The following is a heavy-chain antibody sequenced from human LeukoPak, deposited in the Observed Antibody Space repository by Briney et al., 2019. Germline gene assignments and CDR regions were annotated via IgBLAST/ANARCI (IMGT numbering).Heavy chain of an antibody. V-gene: IGHV4-39*07. CDR3: ARVVPKMATSYFDY. CDR2: INHSGST. D-gene: IGHD5-24*01. CDR1: GGSISSSNYY. Sequence: PSETLSLTCTVSGGSISSSNYYWGWIRQPPGKGLEWIGEINHSGSTNYNPSLKSRVTISVDTSEKQFSLKLSSVTAADTAVYYCARVVPKMATSYFDYWGQGTLVTVSS. J-gene: IGHJ4*02.